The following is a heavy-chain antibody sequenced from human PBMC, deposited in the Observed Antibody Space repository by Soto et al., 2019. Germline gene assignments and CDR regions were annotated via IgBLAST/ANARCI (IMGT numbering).Heavy chain of an antibody. CDR2: IYPGDSDT. CDR1: GYSSTSYW. J-gene: IGHJ6*02. CDR3: ARQRYGGKYYYGMDV. Sequence: PGELLKISCKGCGYSSTSYWIGWARQMPGKGLEWMGIIYPGDSDTRYSPSFQGQVTISADKSISTAYVQWSSLKASDTAMYYCARQRYGGKYYYGMDVWGQGTTVTVSS. V-gene: IGHV5-51*01. D-gene: IGHD5-18*01.